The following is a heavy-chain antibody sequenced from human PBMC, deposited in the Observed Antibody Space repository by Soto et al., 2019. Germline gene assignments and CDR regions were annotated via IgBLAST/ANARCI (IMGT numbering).Heavy chain of an antibody. CDR1: GFTFSSYA. Sequence: EVQLLESGGGLVRPGGSPRLSCAASGFTFSSYAMSWVRQAPGQGLEWVSGISGSGGSTWSADSVKGRFTISRDNSKHTLYLQMNSLRAEDTAVYYCARPSPFAFDIWGQGTKVTVSS. V-gene: IGHV3-23*01. J-gene: IGHJ3*02. CDR2: ISGSGGST. CDR3: ARPSPFAFDI.